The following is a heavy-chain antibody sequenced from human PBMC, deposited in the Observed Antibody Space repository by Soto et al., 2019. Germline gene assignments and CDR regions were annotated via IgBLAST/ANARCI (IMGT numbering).Heavy chain of an antibody. J-gene: IGHJ5*02. CDR2: IYYSVST. CDR3: ARVGIQLWLPRGWFDA. Sequence: LSVTFTVSGGCISSGDYYWSWIRQPPGKGLEWSGYIYYSVSTYYNPSLKSRVTISVDTSKNQVSLKLSSVTAADTAVYYCARVGIQLWLPRGWFDAWGQGTLVTVSS. CDR1: GGCISSGDYY. V-gene: IGHV4-30-4*01. D-gene: IGHD5-18*01.